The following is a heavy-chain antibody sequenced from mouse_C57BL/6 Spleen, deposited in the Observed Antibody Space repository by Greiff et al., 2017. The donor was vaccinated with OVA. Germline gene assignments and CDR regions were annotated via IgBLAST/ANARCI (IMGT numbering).Heavy chain of an antibody. D-gene: IGHD1-1*01. J-gene: IGHJ1*03. Sequence: SGAELARPGASVKLSCKASGYTFTSYGISWVKQRTGQGLEWIGEIYPRSGNTYYNEKFKGKATLTADKSSSTAYMELRSLTSEDSAVYCCARRGIYYGSSHWYFDVWGTGTTVTVSS. CDR1: GYTFTSYG. CDR2: IYPRSGNT. V-gene: IGHV1-81*01. CDR3: ARRGIYYGSSHWYFDV.